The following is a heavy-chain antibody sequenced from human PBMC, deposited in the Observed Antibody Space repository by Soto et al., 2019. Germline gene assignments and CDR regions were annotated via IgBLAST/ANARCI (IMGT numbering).Heavy chain of an antibody. CDR3: ARDAYYYDSSGYYGPYSYYGTDV. CDR1: GFTFSSYA. D-gene: IGHD3-22*01. CDR2: ISYDGSNK. J-gene: IGHJ6*02. Sequence: GGSLRLSCAASGFTFSSYAMHWVRQAPGKGLEWVAVISYDGSNKYYADSVKGRFTISRDNSKNTLYLQMNSLRAEDTAVYYCARDAYYYDSSGYYGPYSYYGTDVWGQGTTVTVSS. V-gene: IGHV3-30-3*01.